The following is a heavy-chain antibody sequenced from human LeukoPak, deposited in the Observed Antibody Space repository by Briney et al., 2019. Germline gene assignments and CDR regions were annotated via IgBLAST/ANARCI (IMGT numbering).Heavy chain of an antibody. Sequence: GGSLRLSCAASGFTFSSYWMHWVRQAPGKGLVWVSRINSDGSSTTYADSVKGRFTISRDNAKNTLYLQMNSLRAEDTAVYYCATSTYCSGGSCYSRTFRYWGQGTLVTVSS. CDR3: ATSTYCSGGSCYSRTFRY. D-gene: IGHD2-15*01. CDR1: GFTFSSYW. J-gene: IGHJ4*02. V-gene: IGHV3-74*01. CDR2: INSDGSST.